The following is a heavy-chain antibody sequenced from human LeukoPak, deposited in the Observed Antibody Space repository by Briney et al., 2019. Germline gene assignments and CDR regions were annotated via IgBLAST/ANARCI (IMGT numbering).Heavy chain of an antibody. V-gene: IGHV1-18*01. D-gene: IGHD2-21*01. CDR1: GYTFTSYS. CDR3: ARDRQCGY. Sequence: GASVKVSCKASGYTFTSYSISWVRQAPGQGLEWMGWIGPYNGNTNYAPKLQGRLTMTTDTSTSTAYMELRSLRSDDTAVYYCARDRQCGYWGQGTLVTVSS. J-gene: IGHJ4*02. CDR2: IGPYNGNT.